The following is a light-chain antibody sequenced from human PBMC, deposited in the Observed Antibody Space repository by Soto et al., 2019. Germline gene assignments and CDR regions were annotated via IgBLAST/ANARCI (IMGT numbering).Light chain of an antibody. CDR2: GIS. CDR1: QAIRND. CDR3: LHDALFPFS. V-gene: IGKV1-6*01. Sequence: IQMTQSPSSLSASVGDTVTFTCRASQAIRNDLGWFQQRPGKPPKLLIYGISILQTGVPSRFSGSGSGTDFTLTISGLQPEDFATYYCLHDALFPFSFGQGTRLEI. J-gene: IGKJ2*03.